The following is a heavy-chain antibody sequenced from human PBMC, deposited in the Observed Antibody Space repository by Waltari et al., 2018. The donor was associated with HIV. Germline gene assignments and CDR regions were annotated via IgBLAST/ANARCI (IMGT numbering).Heavy chain of an antibody. J-gene: IGHJ6*02. V-gene: IGHV1-2*02. Sequence: QVQLVQSGAEVKKPGASVKVSCKASGYTLTDYYLHWVRQAPGQGLDYVGWINPHSGGTKSAQKFDGRVTMTRDTSVKIAYMELRGLTSDDTAVYYCARGGPRNYYYYGWEVWGQGTTVTVSS. CDR3: ARGGPRNYYYYGWEV. D-gene: IGHD3-10*01. CDR1: GYTLTDYY. CDR2: INPHSGGT.